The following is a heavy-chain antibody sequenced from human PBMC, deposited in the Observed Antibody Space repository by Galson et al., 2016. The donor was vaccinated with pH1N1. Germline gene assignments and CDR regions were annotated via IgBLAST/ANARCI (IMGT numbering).Heavy chain of an antibody. Sequence: SLRLSCAASGFTFNSNAMHWVRQAPGKGLEWVAFIRFDGSKKYYADSVKGRFTIYRDNSRATLVLQMNSLRPENTAVYYCVKDSDYGGQLRWGQGTLVTVSS. CDR2: IRFDGSKK. CDR3: VKDSDYGGQLR. D-gene: IGHD4-23*01. J-gene: IGHJ4*02. V-gene: IGHV3-30*02. CDR1: GFTFNSNA.